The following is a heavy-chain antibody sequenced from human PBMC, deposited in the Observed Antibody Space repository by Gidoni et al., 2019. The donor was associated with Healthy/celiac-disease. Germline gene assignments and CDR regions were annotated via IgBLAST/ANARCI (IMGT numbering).Heavy chain of an antibody. CDR3: AKDIAAGTDAFDI. V-gene: IGHV3-9*01. D-gene: IGHD6-25*01. CDR2: ISWNSGSI. J-gene: IGHJ3*02. Sequence: EVQLVESGGGLVQPGRSLRLSCAASGFTFDDYAMHWVRQAPGKGLEWVSGISWNSGSIGYADSVKGRFTISRDNAKNSLYLQMNSLRAEDTALYYCAKDIAAGTDAFDIWGQGTMVTVSS. CDR1: GFTFDDYA.